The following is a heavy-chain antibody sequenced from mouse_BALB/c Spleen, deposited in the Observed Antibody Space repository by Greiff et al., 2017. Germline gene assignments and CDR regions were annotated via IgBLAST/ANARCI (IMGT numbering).Heavy chain of an antibody. J-gene: IGHJ2*01. CDR3: ARLGDYGSSYDY. V-gene: IGHV5-6*01. Sequence: EVHLVESGGDLVKPGGSLKLSCAASGFTFSSYGMSWVRQTPDKRLEWVATISSGGSYTYYPDSVKGRFTISRDNAKNTLYMQMSSLKSEDTAMYYCARLGDYGSSYDYWGQGTTLTVSS. CDR2: ISSGGSYT. CDR1: GFTFSSYG. D-gene: IGHD1-1*01.